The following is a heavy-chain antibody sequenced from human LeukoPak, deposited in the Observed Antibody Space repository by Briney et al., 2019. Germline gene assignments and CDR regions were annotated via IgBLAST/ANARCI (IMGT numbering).Heavy chain of an antibody. CDR1: GFTFSNYW. D-gene: IGHD2-2*01. J-gene: IGHJ4*02. CDR3: AKDRGVVVPAAPCY. V-gene: IGHV3-74*01. Sequence: GGSLRLSCAASGFTFSNYWMHWVRQAPGKGLVWVSRINSDGNSTSYADSVKGRFTISRDNAKNTLYLQINSLRAEDTAEYYCAKDRGVVVPAAPCYWGQGTLVTVSS. CDR2: INSDGNST.